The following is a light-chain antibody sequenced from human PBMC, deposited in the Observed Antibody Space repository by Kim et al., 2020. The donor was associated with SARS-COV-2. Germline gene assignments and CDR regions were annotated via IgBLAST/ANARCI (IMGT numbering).Light chain of an antibody. Sequence: SYELTQPLSVSVALGQTARITCGGNNIESKNVHWYQKKPGQAPVLVMYRDRYRPSGIPERLSGSNSGNTATLTISRAQAGDEADYYCQVWDSSSVVFGGGTQLIVL. CDR2: RDR. V-gene: IGLV3-9*01. J-gene: IGLJ2*01. CDR1: NIESKN. CDR3: QVWDSSSVV.